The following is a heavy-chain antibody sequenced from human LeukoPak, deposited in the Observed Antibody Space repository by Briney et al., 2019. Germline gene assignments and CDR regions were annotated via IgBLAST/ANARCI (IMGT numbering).Heavy chain of an antibody. V-gene: IGHV4-59*01. Sequence: SETLSLTCTVSGGSISSYYWSWIRQPPGKGLVWIGYIYYSGSTNYNPSLKSRVTISVDTSKNQFSLKLSSVTAADTAVYYCARVGGVRYFDYWGQGTLVTVSS. CDR2: IYYSGST. J-gene: IGHJ4*02. CDR3: ARVGGVRYFDY. D-gene: IGHD3-16*01. CDR1: GGSISSYY.